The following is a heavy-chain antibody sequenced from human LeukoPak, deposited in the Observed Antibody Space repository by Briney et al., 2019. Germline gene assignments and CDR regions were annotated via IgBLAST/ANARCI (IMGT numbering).Heavy chain of an antibody. Sequence: ASVKVSCKASGGTFSSYAINWVRQATGQGLEWMGWMNPNSGNTGYAQKFQGRVTMTRNTSISTAYMELSSLRSEDTAVYYCARGRVLLWFGENRNWFDPWGQGTLVTVSS. CDR2: MNPNSGNT. J-gene: IGHJ5*02. CDR1: GGTFSSYA. D-gene: IGHD3-10*01. V-gene: IGHV1-8*02. CDR3: ARGRVLLWFGENRNWFDP.